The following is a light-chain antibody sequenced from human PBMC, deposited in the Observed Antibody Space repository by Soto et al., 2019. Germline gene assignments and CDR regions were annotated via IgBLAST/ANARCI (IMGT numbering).Light chain of an antibody. CDR1: SSDVGGYNY. Sequence: QSALTQPASVSGSPGQSITISCTGTSSDVGGYNYVSGYQQHPGKAPKLMIYEVSNRPSGVSNRFSGSKSGNTASLTISGIQAEDEADYYCSSYTSSSTLYVFGTGTKLTVL. V-gene: IGLV2-14*01. J-gene: IGLJ1*01. CDR2: EVS. CDR3: SSYTSSSTLYV.